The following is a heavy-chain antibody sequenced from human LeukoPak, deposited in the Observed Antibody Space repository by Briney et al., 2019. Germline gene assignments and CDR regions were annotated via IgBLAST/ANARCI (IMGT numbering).Heavy chain of an antibody. Sequence: ASVKVSCKASGYTFTGYYMHWVRQAPGQGLEWMGWINPNSGGTNYAQKFQGRVTMTRDTSIGTAYMELSRLRSDDTAVYYCARDSSSYYYYYGMDVWGQGTTVTVSS. CDR1: GYTFTGYY. V-gene: IGHV1-2*02. J-gene: IGHJ6*02. CDR3: ARDSSSYYYYYGMDV. D-gene: IGHD6-13*01. CDR2: INPNSGGT.